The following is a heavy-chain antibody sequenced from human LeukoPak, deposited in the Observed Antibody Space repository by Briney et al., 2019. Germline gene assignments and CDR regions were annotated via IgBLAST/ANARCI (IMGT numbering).Heavy chain of an antibody. D-gene: IGHD3-16*01. J-gene: IGHJ4*02. V-gene: IGHV3-30*18. CDR1: GFTFSSYD. CDR2: ISYGGSDK. CDR3: AKATYVADY. Sequence: RTGGSLRLSCAASGFTFSSYDMHWVRQAPGKALEWVAVISYGGSDKNYADSVKGRFTISRDDSKNTLYLRMNSLRADDTAVYYCAKATYVADYWGQGTLVTVSS.